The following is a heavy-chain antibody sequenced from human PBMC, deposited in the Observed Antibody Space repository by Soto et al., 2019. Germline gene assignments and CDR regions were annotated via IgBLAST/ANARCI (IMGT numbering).Heavy chain of an antibody. D-gene: IGHD3-10*01. CDR2: INWNGDST. V-gene: IGHV3-20*04. J-gene: IGHJ4*02. Sequence: RPGGSLRLSCAASGFRFDDYGMSWVRQVPGKGLEWVSGINWNGDSTGYADSVKGRFTISRDKAKNSLYLQMNSLRDEDTALYYCAKSRNSRLYFYDYWGQGTLVTVS. CDR1: GFRFDDYG. CDR3: AKSRNSRLYFYDY.